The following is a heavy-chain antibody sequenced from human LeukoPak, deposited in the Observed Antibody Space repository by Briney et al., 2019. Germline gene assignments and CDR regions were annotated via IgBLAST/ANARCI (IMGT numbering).Heavy chain of an antibody. Sequence: SETLSLTCTVSGGSISSSGYYWGWIRQPPGKGLEWIGTIYYSGSTYYNPSLKSRVTISVDTSKNQFSLKLSSVTAADTAVYYCARLGGRAAGDYWGQGTLVTVSS. CDR1: GGSISSSGYY. J-gene: IGHJ4*02. CDR2: IYYSGST. V-gene: IGHV4-39*07. D-gene: IGHD1-26*01. CDR3: ARLGGRAAGDY.